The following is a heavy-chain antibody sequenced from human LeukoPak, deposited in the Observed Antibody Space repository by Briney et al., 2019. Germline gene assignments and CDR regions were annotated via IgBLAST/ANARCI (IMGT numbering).Heavy chain of an antibody. CDR2: IIPIFGTA. CDR3: ASKATYYYDSSGYYSLDY. Sequence: SVKVSCKASGGTFSTYVISWVRQAPGQGLEWMGGIIPIFGTANYAQKFQGRVTITADESTSTAYMELSSLRSEDTAVYYCASKATYYYDSSGYYSLDYWGQGTLVTVSS. V-gene: IGHV1-69*01. CDR1: GGTFSTYV. J-gene: IGHJ4*02. D-gene: IGHD3-22*01.